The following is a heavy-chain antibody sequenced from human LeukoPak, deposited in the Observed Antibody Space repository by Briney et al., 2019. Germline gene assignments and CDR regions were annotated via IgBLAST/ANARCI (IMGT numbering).Heavy chain of an antibody. D-gene: IGHD5-12*01. CDR2: IESGGTKT. CDR1: GFTFSSYW. Sequence: GGSLRLSCAASGFTFSSYWRHWVRQAPGKGLVWVSRIESGGTKTIYADSVKGRFTVSRDNAKNTLYLQMNSLRAEDTAVYYCARGGSLHGFDIWGQGTVVTVSS. CDR3: ARGGSLHGFDI. V-gene: IGHV3-74*01. J-gene: IGHJ3*02.